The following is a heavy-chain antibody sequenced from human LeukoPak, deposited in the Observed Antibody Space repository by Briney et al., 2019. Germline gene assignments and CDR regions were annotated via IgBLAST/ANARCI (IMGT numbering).Heavy chain of an antibody. J-gene: IGHJ5*02. D-gene: IGHD2-8*01. CDR3: ARAGIPGYCTNVTCSNWLDP. Sequence: VASVKVSCKASGDTFTTYAIIWVRQAPGQGLEWMGGIIPMFDTPNYAQRLQGRVTITADKSTKTDYMELTSLRSEDTAVYYCARAGIPGYCTNVTCSNWLDPWGQGTLVTVSS. CDR1: GDTFTTYA. V-gene: IGHV1-69*06. CDR2: IIPMFDTP.